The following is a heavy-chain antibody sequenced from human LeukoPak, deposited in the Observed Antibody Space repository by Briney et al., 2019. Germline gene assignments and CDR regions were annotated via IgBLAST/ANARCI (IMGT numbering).Heavy chain of an antibody. CDR2: IWYDGSYK. J-gene: IGHJ4*02. CDR1: GFTFSNYA. V-gene: IGHV3-33*01. D-gene: IGHD6-13*01. CDR3: APRPSYSSSFDY. Sequence: GRSLRLSCAASGFTFSNYAMHWVRQAPGKGLEWMAIIWYDGSYKYYADSVKGRFTISRDNSKNTLYLQMNSLRAEDTAVYYCAPRPSYSSSFDYWGQGTLVTVSS.